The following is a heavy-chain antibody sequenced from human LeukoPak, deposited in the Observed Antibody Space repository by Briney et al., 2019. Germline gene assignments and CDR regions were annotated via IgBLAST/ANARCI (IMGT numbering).Heavy chain of an antibody. Sequence: ASVKVSCKASGYTFSVYYMHWVRQAPGQGLEWMGWINPSSGGTNYAQKFQGRATMTRDTSISTAYLELGRLKSDDTAVYYCATGGSEFDYWGQGTLVTVSS. CDR1: GYTFSVYY. V-gene: IGHV1-2*02. CDR2: INPSSGGT. J-gene: IGHJ4*02. D-gene: IGHD2-15*01. CDR3: ATGGSEFDY.